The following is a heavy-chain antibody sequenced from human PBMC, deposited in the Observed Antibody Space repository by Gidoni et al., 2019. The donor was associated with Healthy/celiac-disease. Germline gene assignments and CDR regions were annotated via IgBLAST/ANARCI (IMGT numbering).Heavy chain of an antibody. J-gene: IGHJ6*02. Sequence: QVPLQQWGAGLLKPSETLSLTCAVYGWSFSGYYWRWIRQPPGKGMEWMGEINHRGSTNYNPSLKSRVTISVDTSKNQFSLKLSSVTAADTAVYYCASSRTGPTPSYGMDVWGQGTTVTVSS. CDR1: GWSFSGYY. D-gene: IGHD3-9*01. CDR2: INHRGST. CDR3: ASSRTGPTPSYGMDV. V-gene: IGHV4-34*01.